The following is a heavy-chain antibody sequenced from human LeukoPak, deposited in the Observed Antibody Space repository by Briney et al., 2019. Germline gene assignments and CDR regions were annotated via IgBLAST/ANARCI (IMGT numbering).Heavy chain of an antibody. D-gene: IGHD6-13*01. Sequence: GGSLRLSCAASGFTVSSNYMSWVRQAPGKGLEGVSVIYSGGSTYYADSVKGRFTISRDNSKNTLYLQMNSLRAEDTAVYYCARAPAAGKGYYYYYMDVWGKGTTVTVSS. V-gene: IGHV3-53*01. CDR1: GFTVSSNY. CDR3: ARAPAAGKGYYYYYMDV. CDR2: IYSGGST. J-gene: IGHJ6*03.